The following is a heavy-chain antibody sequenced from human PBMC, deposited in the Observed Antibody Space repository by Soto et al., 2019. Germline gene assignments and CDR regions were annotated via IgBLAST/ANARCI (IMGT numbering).Heavy chain of an antibody. D-gene: IGHD3-22*01. CDR3: ARRDYYDSSGYSAGYFDY. V-gene: IGHV4-30-4*01. CDR1: GGSISSGDYY. J-gene: IGHJ4*02. Sequence: QVQLQESGPGLVKPSQTLSLTCTVAGGSISSGDYYWSWIRQPPGKGLEWIGYIYYGGSTYYNPARNSRVTISVDTSKNQFSLKLSSVTAADTAVYYCARRDYYDSSGYSAGYFDYWGQGTLVTVSS. CDR2: IYYGGST.